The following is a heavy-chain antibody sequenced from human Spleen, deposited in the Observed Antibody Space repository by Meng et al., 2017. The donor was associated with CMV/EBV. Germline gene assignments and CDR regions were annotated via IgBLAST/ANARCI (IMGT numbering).Heavy chain of an antibody. CDR1: GGTFSSFA. J-gene: IGHJ5*02. D-gene: IGHD4-11*01. V-gene: IGHV1-69*05. Sequence: KASGGTFSSFAISWVRQAPGQGLEWMGGILHIFGTANYAQRLQGRVTITTDESTNTAYMELRRLRYEDTAMYYCAREGGLGTTRIFDPWGQGTLVTVSS. CDR2: ILHIFGTA. CDR3: AREGGLGTTRIFDP.